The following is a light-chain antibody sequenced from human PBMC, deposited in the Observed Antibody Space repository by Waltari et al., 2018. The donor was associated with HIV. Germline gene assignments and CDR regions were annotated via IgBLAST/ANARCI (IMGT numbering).Light chain of an antibody. CDR3: CSYAGSRSVV. CDR1: SRDVESYNL. CDR2: EVT. Sequence: QSALTQPASVSGSPGQSITISCTGTSRDVESYNLVSWYQQHPGKAPKRIIYEVTKRPSGVPTRFSGSKSGNTASLTISGLQTEDEADYYCCSYAGSRSVVFGGGTMLTVL. V-gene: IGLV2-23*02. J-gene: IGLJ2*01.